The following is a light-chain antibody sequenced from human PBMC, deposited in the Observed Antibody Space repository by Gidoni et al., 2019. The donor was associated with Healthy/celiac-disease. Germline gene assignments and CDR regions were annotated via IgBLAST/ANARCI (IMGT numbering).Light chain of an antibody. V-gene: IGKV3D-7*01. J-gene: IGKJ1*01. CDR2: GAS. CDR3: QQDYNLPGS. CDR1: QSVSSSY. Sequence: EIVMTQSPATLSLSPGDRATLSCRASQSVSSSYLSWYQQKTGQAPMLLIYGASTRATGIPARFSGSGSGTDFTLTISSLQPEDFAVYYCQQDYNLPGSFGQGTKVEIK.